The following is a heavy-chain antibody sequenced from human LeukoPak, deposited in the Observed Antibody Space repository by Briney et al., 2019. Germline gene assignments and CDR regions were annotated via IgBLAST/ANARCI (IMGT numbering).Heavy chain of an antibody. J-gene: IGHJ6*02. CDR3: ARRGVTTRDSYYYSLHV. V-gene: IGHV1-3*01. D-gene: IGHD2-21*02. CDR1: GYTFTNYA. Sequence: ASVKVSCTASGYTFTNYAVHWVRQAPGQRPEWMGRINPGDGDTKYSQNFQDRVTFGRDTSANTAFMELSSLRSEDTAVYYCARRGVTTRDSYYYSLHVWGQGTTVTVSS. CDR2: INPGDGDT.